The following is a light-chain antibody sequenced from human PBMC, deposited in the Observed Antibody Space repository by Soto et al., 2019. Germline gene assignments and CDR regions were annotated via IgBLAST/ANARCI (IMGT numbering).Light chain of an antibody. CDR3: QHRSNWLA. CDR2: AAS. CDR1: QSVNSN. J-gene: IGKJ4*01. V-gene: IGKV3-15*01. Sequence: EIVMTQSPATLSVSPGEGATLFCRASQSVNSNLAWYQQKPGQAPRLLIYAASTRATGFPARFSGSGSGTEFTLTISSLQSEDFAVYYCQHRSNWLAFGGGTKVDIK.